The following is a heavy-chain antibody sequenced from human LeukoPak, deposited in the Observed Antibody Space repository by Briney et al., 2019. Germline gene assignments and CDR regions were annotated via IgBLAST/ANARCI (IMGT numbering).Heavy chain of an antibody. D-gene: IGHD1-26*01. V-gene: IGHV3-21*01. J-gene: IGHJ6*02. CDR2: ISSSSSYI. CDR1: GFTFSSYS. Sequence: NPGGSLRLSCAASGFTFSSYSMNWVRQAPGKGLEWVSSISSSSSYIYYADSVKGRFTISRDNAKNSLYLQMNSLRAEDTAVYYCVRDGRGDLNGDHYSGIDVWGQGITVTVS. CDR3: VRDGRGDLNGDHYSGIDV.